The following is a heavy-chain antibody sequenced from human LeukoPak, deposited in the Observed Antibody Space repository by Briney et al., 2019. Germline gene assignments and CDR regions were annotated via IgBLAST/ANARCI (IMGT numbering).Heavy chain of an antibody. CDR2: INTNTGNP. Sequence: ASVKLSCKASGYTLTSYAINWVRQPPGQGLEWMGWINTNTGNPTYAQGFTGRFVFSLDTSVSTAYLQISSLKAEDTAVYYCVRATLVYYMDVWGKGTTVTVSS. J-gene: IGHJ6*03. CDR1: GYTLTSYA. CDR3: VRATLVYYMDV. V-gene: IGHV7-4-1*02.